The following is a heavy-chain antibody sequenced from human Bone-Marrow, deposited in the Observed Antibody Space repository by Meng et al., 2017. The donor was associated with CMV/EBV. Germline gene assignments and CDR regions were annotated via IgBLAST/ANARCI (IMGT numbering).Heavy chain of an antibody. CDR1: GGSVSSGSYY. V-gene: IGHV4-61*01. J-gene: IGHJ4*02. D-gene: IGHD2-2*01. Sequence: SETLSLTCTVSGGSVSSGSYYWSWIRQPPGKGLEWIGYIYYSGSTNYNPSLKSRVTISVDTSKNQFSLKLSSVTAADTAVYYCGRVVDVRPGSSCSSATCSDYWGEGTLVTVSS. CDR3: GRVVDVRPGSSCSSATCSDY. CDR2: IYYSGST.